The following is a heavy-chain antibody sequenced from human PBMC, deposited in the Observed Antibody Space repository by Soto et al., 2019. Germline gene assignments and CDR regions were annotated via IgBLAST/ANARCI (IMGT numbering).Heavy chain of an antibody. V-gene: IGHV1-69*06. CDR1: GGTFSSYA. D-gene: IGHD6-13*01. J-gene: IGHJ6*02. Sequence: ASVKVSCKASGGTFSSYAISWVRQAPGQGLEWMGGTFPMFGKANYAQKFQGRVTISADKSTSTAYMELSSLTSEDTAVYYCATVDISTWIDGMDVWGQGTTVTVSS. CDR2: TFPMFGKA. CDR3: ATVDISTWIDGMDV.